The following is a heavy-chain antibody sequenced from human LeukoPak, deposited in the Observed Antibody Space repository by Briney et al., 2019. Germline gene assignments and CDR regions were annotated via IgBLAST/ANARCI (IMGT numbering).Heavy chain of an antibody. CDR3: AKAHVAQSYCSGGSCYLVHY. CDR1: GFTFTIYA. CDR2: ISASGGNT. J-gene: IGHJ4*02. Sequence: PGGSLRLSCAASGFTFTIYAMSWVRQAPGKGLEWVSAISASGGNTYYADSVKDRFTISRDNSKNTLYLQMSTLRAEDTAVYYCAKAHVAQSYCSGGSCYLVHYWGQGTLVTVSS. V-gene: IGHV3-23*01. D-gene: IGHD2-15*01.